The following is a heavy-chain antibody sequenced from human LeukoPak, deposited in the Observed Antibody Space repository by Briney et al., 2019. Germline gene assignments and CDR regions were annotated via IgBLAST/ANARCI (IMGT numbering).Heavy chain of an antibody. J-gene: IGHJ4*02. D-gene: IGHD4-17*01. CDR3: ARDGTVTTYDY. CDR2: ISSSSSYI. CDR1: GFTFSSYS. V-gene: IGHV3-21*01. Sequence: KPGGSLRLSCAASGFTFSSYSMTSVRQAPGKGLEWVSSISSSSSYIYYADSVKGRFTISRDNAKNSLYLQMNSLRAEDTAVYYCARDGTVTTYDYWGQGTLVTVSS.